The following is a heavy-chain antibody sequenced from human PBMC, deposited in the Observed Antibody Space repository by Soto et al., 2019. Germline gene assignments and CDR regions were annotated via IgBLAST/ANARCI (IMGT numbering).Heavy chain of an antibody. CDR1: GFTFDDYA. CDR2: ISWSGDNM. J-gene: IGHJ3*01. Sequence: QLVESGGGLVQPGRSLRLSCAASGFTFDDYAMPWVRQATGKGLEWVSGISWSGDNMAYADSVKGRFITSRDNVKNSLYLQMNSLRVEDTALYHCVKVSYSSLTTLGSAFDVWGQGTMVTVS. D-gene: IGHD4-4*01. CDR3: VKVSYSSLTTLGSAFDV. V-gene: IGHV3-9*01.